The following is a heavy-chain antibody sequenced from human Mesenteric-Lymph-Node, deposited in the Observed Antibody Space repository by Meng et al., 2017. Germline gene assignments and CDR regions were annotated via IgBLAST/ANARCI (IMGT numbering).Heavy chain of an antibody. CDR2: IYSGGST. V-gene: IGHV3-66*02. J-gene: IGHJ3*01. Sequence: GGSLRLSCEVSGFTVSSNYMTWVRQAPGKGLEWVSMIYSGGSTYYADSVRGRFSISRDNSKNTLYLQMNSLRAEDTAVYYCARDRGFGYSSSWGQGTMVTVSS. D-gene: IGHD6-6*01. CDR3: ARDRGFGYSSS. CDR1: GFTVSSNY.